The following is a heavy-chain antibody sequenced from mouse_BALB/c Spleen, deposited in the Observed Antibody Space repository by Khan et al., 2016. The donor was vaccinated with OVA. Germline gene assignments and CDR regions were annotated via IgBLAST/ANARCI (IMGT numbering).Heavy chain of an antibody. CDR1: GYSITRDYA. D-gene: IGHD4-1*01. J-gene: IGHJ4*01. Sequence: EVQLEESGPGLVKPCQSLSLTCTASGYSITRDYARNWIRQSPGNELERMSYISNSGSARYNPSFKSRTSITRDTSTNQYFLQLNSVTQDDTATYYCASEQGRYYAMDYWGQGTSVTVSS. CDR2: ISNSGSA. CDR3: ASEQGRYYAMDY. V-gene: IGHV3-2*02.